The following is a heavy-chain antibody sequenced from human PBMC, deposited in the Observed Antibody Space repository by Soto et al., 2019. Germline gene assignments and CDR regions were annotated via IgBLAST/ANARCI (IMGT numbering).Heavy chain of an antibody. Sequence: SGPTLVNPTQTLTLTCSFSGFSLSTAGMCVSWIRQPPGKALEWLALIDWDDGKFYSTSLKTRVSISKDTPKNQVVLTVTNMDPVDTATYYCARISAPHYGLDVSGQATTDTLSS. CDR2: IDWDDGK. J-gene: IGHJ6*02. CDR3: ARISAPHYGLDV. V-gene: IGHV2-70*01. CDR1: GFSLSTAGMC.